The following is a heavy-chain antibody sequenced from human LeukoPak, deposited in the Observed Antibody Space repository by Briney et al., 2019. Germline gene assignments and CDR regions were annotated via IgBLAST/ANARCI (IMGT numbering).Heavy chain of an antibody. CDR3: AKDAIAAGESTY. D-gene: IGHD6-13*01. J-gene: IGHJ4*02. CDR1: GFTFSSYA. V-gene: IGHV3-23*01. Sequence: QPGGSLRLSCAASGFTFSSYAMSRVRQAPGKGLECVSAISGSGGSTYYADSVQGRVTMSRDKSKNTLYLQMNSLRAEDTAVYYCAKDAIAAGESTYWDQGTLVTVSS. CDR2: ISGSGGST.